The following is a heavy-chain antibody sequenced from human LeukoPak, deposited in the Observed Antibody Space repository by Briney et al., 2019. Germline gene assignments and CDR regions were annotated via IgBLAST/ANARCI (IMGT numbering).Heavy chain of an antibody. V-gene: IGHV4-30-2*01. D-gene: IGHD3-10*01. CDR3: ARGREYYGSGSRGGIFQH. CDR1: GGSISSGGYY. CDR2: IYHSGST. J-gene: IGHJ1*01. Sequence: PSETLSLTCTVSGGSISSGGYYWSWIRQPPGKGLEWIGYIYHSGSTYYNPSLKSRVTISVDRSKNQFSLKLSSVTAADTAVYYCARGREYYGSGSRGGIFQHWGQGTLVTVSS.